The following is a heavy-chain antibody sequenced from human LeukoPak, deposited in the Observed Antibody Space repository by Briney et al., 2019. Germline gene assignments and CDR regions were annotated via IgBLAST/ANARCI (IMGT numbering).Heavy chain of an antibody. V-gene: IGHV3-23*01. J-gene: IGHJ4*02. Sequence: GGSLRLSCAASGFTFSSYAVSWVRQAPGKGLEWVSAISGSGGSTYYADSVKGRFTISRDNSKNTLYLQMNSLRAEDTAVYYCAKWDTYYDSSGYYFYWGQGTLVTVSS. CDR3: AKWDTYYDSSGYYFY. CDR1: GFTFSSYA. D-gene: IGHD3-22*01. CDR2: ISGSGGST.